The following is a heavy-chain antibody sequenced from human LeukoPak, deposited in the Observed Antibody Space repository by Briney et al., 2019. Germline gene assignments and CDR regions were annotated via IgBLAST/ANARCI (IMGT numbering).Heavy chain of an antibody. Sequence: GGSLRLSCAASGFTLSYYAMSWVRRAPGKGLEWVSGFSAGGGSTYYADSVKGRFTISRDNSKNTLFLQMNSLRAEDTAVYYCAKDNYYGLGSYDYWGQGTLVTVSS. CDR3: AKDNYYGLGSYDY. CDR1: GFTLSYYA. V-gene: IGHV3-23*01. D-gene: IGHD3-10*01. CDR2: FSAGGGST. J-gene: IGHJ4*02.